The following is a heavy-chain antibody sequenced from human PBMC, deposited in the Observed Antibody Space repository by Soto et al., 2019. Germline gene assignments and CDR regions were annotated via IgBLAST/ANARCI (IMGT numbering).Heavy chain of an antibody. CDR3: TTLEEGPRWAGGFDS. CDR2: LRPGGDST. V-gene: IGHV3-23*01. Sequence: GWSLRLCCSASGFGFRTRAMSWVRQAPGKGLEWVASLRPGGDSTYYADSVKGRFAVSRDNSNVTLYLQMDSLRVEDTAIYYYTTLEEGPRWAGGFDSWGQGPL. J-gene: IGHJ5*01. CDR1: GFGFRTRA. D-gene: IGHD1-26*01.